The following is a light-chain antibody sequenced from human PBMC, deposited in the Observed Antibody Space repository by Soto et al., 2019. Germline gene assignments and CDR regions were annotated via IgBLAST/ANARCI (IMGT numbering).Light chain of an antibody. V-gene: IGKV1-5*01. CDR2: DAS. Sequence: DIPMTQSPSTLSASVGDRVTITCRASQNIGDSLAWFQQKPGKAPKLLMYDASNLESGVPSRFSGSGSGTEFTLTITSLQPDDFATYFCQQYRGYWTFGQGTKVEIK. CDR1: QNIGDS. CDR3: QQYRGYWT. J-gene: IGKJ1*01.